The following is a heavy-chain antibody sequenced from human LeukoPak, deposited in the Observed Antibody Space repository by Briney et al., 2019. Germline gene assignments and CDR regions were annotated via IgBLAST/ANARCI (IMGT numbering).Heavy chain of an antibody. D-gene: IGHD6-13*01. J-gene: IGHJ3*02. CDR3: ATGIAAAGTDAFDI. CDR1: GFTFSSYW. V-gene: IGHV3-74*01. CDR2: INSDGSST. Sequence: GGSLRLSCAASGFTFSSYWMHWVRQAPGKGLVWVSRINSDGSSTSYADSVKGRFTISRDNAKNSLYLQMNSLRAEDTAVYYCATGIAAAGTDAFDIWGQGTMVTVSS.